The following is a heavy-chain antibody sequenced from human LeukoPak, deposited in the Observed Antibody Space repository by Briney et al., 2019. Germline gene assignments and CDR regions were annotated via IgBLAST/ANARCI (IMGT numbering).Heavy chain of an antibody. CDR2: MNPNSGNT. CDR3: ARWEGYSGYDYFDY. V-gene: IGHV1-8*01. Sequence: ASVKVSCKASGYTFTSYDINWVRQATGQGLEWMGWMNPNSGNTGYAQKFQGRVTMTRNTSISTAYMELSRLRSDDTAVYYCARWEGYSGYDYFDYWGQGTLVTVSS. D-gene: IGHD5-12*01. CDR1: GYTFTSYD. J-gene: IGHJ4*02.